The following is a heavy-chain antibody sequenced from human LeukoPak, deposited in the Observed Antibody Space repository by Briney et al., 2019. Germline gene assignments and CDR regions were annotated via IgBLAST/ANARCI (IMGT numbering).Heavy chain of an antibody. D-gene: IGHD2-2*02. CDR2: IYTSGST. CDR1: GGSISSYY. J-gene: IGHJ3*02. Sequence: SETLSLTCTVSGGSISSYYWSWIRQPAGKGLEWIGRIYTSGSTNYNPSLKSRVTMSVDTSKNQFSLKLSSVTAADTAVYYCARELGYCSSTSCYTINAFDIWGQETMVTVSS. CDR3: ARELGYCSSTSCYTINAFDI. V-gene: IGHV4-4*07.